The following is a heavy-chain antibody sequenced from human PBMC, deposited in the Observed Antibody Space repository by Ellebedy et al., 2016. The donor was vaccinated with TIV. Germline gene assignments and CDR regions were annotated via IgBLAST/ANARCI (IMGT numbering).Heavy chain of an antibody. Sequence: GGSLRLSXAASGFTFSSYAMSWVRQAPGKGLEWVSAISGSGGSTYYADSVKGRFTISRDNSKNTLYLQMNSLRAEDTAVYYCAKYWRDGYNFDWGQGTLVTVSS. J-gene: IGHJ4*02. CDR3: AKYWRDGYNFD. CDR1: GFTFSSYA. CDR2: ISGSGGST. D-gene: IGHD5-24*01. V-gene: IGHV3-23*01.